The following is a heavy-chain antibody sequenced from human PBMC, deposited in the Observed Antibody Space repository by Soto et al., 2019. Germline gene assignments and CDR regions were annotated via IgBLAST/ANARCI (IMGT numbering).Heavy chain of an antibody. D-gene: IGHD7-27*01. CDR3: ARGPSGDKVDY. Sequence: SETLSLTCTVSGGSISSGDYNWSWIRQSPGKGLEWIGHIYDSGSTYNNTSLQSRVTISVDTSKNQFSLNLSSVTAADTAVYYCARGPSGDKVDYWGQGTLVTVSS. CDR1: GGSISSGDYN. J-gene: IGHJ4*02. CDR2: IYDSGST. V-gene: IGHV4-30-4*01.